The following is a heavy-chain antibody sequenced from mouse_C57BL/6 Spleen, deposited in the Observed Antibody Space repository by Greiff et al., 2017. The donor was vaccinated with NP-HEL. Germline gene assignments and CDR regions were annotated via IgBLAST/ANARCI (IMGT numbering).Heavy chain of an antibody. V-gene: IGHV5-4*01. CDR3: ARGGTGDYFDY. D-gene: IGHD4-1*01. CDR1: GFTFSSYA. Sequence: EVQLQESGGGLVKPGGSLKLSCAASGFTFSSYAMSWVRQTPEKRLEWVATISDGGSYTYYPDNVKGRFTISRDNAKNNLYLQMSHLKSEDTAMYYCARGGTGDYFDYWGQGTTLTVSS. CDR2: ISDGGSYT. J-gene: IGHJ2*01.